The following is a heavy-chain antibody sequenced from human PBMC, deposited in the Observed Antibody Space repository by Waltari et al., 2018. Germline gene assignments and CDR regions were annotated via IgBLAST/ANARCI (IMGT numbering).Heavy chain of an antibody. CDR1: GGSFSGYY. D-gene: IGHD6-19*01. V-gene: IGHV4-34*01. Sequence: QVQLQQWGAGLLKPSETLSLTCAVYGGSFSGYYWSWIRQPPGKGLEWIGEINHSGSTNYNPSLKSRVTISVDTSKNQFSLKLSSVTAADTAVYYCARGPIAVASEYFQHWGQGTLVTVSS. CDR3: ARGPIAVASEYFQH. J-gene: IGHJ1*01. CDR2: INHSGST.